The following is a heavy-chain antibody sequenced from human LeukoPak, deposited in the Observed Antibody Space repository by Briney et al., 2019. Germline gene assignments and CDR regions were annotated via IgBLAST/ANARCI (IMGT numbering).Heavy chain of an antibody. CDR3: ARDVFGVTLGRFDP. V-gene: IGHV4-59*01. D-gene: IGHD3-3*01. CDR2: IQSSGST. CDR1: GGSISSYY. J-gene: IGHJ5*02. Sequence: SETLSLTCTVSGGSISSYYWSWIRQPPGKGLEWIGYIQSSGSTNCNPSLKSRVTISVDTSKNQFSPKLTSVTAADTAVYYCARDVFGVTLGRFDPWGQGTLVTVSS.